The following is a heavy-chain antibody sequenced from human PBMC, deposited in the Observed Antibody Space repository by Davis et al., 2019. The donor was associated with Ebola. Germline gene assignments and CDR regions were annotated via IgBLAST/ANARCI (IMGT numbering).Heavy chain of an antibody. CDR2: ISGSGGST. CDR3: ATSVLYCGGDCDAFDI. J-gene: IGHJ3*02. V-gene: IGHV3-23*01. D-gene: IGHD2-21*02. Sequence: PGGSLRLSCAASGFTFSSYAMSWVRQAPGKGLEWVSAISGSGGSTYYADSVKGRFTISRDNSKNTLYLQMNSLRAEDTAVYYCATSVLYCGGDCDAFDIWGQGTMVTVSS. CDR1: GFTFSSYA.